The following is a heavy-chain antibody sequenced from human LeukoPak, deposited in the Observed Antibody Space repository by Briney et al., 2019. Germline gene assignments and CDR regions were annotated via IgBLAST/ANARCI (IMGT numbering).Heavy chain of an antibody. CDR2: INPDGDVT. D-gene: IGHD2-8*01. J-gene: IGHJ6*03. V-gene: IGHV1-2*02. Sequence: ASMKVSCKASGYSFTGYYIHWVRQAPGQGLEWMGWINPDGDVTKSAQKFQGRVTMTTDKSINTVFMELSGLTSDDTALYYCARGPNHYYYMDFWGKGTTVSVSS. CDR1: GYSFTGYY. CDR3: ARGPNHYYYMDF.